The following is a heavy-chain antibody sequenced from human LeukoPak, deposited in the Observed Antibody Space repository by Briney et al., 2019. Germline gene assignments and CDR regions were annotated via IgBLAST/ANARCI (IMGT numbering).Heavy chain of an antibody. CDR2: IYTSAST. Sequence: ASETLSLTCTVSGGSISSRYWSWVRQPAGKGLEWIGRIYTSASTNYNPTLKSRVTMSVDTSKNQFSLSLSSVTAADTAMYYCARESDWLHWGQGTLVTVSS. J-gene: IGHJ4*02. V-gene: IGHV4-4*07. CDR1: GGSISSRY. D-gene: IGHD3-9*01. CDR3: ARESDWLH.